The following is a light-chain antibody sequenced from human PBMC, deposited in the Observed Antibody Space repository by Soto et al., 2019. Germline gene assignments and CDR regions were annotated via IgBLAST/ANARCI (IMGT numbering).Light chain of an antibody. CDR2: KVS. CDR3: MQGSHWPRT. CDR1: QSLVNSDGNTY. Sequence: EVVMTQSPLSLPVTLGQPASISCRSSQSLVNSDGNTYLNWFHQRPGQSPRRLIYKVSKRDSGVPDRVSGSGSGTDFTLRISRVEAEDTGVYYGMQGSHWPRTFGQGTRVEIK. V-gene: IGKV2-30*01. J-gene: IGKJ1*01.